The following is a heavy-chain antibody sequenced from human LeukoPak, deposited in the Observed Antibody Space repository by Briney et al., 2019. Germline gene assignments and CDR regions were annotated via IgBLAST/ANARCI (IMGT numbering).Heavy chain of an antibody. J-gene: IGHJ6*03. V-gene: IGHV3-48*03. D-gene: IGHD3-22*01. CDR1: GFTFSTYE. CDR3: ARYLPYDSSGYYPYSYNYYYMDV. Sequence: PGGSLRLSCAASGFTFSTYEMNWVRQAPGKGLEWISYISSSASTIYYADSVKARFIISRDNARNSLYLQMNSLRAEDTAVYYCARYLPYDSSGYYPYSYNYYYMDVWGKGTTVTVSS. CDR2: ISSSASTI.